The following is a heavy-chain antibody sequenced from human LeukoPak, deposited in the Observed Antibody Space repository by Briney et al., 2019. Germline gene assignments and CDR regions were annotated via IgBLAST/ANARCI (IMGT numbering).Heavy chain of an antibody. J-gene: IGHJ4*02. CDR2: IYSGGST. CDR3: ARDPGRSYDSSGYYPYYFDY. CDR1: GGSISSGTYH. D-gene: IGHD3-22*01. V-gene: IGHV3-66*01. Sequence: LSLTCTVSGGSISSGTYHWSWIRQAPGKGLEWVSVIYSGGSTYYADSVKGRFTISRDNSKNTLYLQMNSLRAEDTAVYYCARDPGRSYDSSGYYPYYFDYWGQGTLVTVSS.